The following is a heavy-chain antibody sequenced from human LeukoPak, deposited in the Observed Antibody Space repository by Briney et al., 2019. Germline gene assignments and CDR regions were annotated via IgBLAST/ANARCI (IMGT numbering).Heavy chain of an antibody. CDR3: AREGYDSSGYYFDY. CDR1: GFTFGSYC. D-gene: IGHD3-22*01. J-gene: IGHJ4*02. CDR2: IKENGSPT. Sequence: GGSLRLSCAAAGFTFGSYCMTWVRQAPGKGLEWVANIKENGSPTYYAHSVEGRFTVSRDDAKNSMYLQMDSLRVEDTAVYYCAREGYDSSGYYFDYWGQGTLVTVSS. V-gene: IGHV3-7*01.